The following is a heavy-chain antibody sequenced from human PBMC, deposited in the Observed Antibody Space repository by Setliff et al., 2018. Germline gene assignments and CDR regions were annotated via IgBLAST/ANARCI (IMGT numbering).Heavy chain of an antibody. CDR1: GGSISSGGYY. V-gene: IGHV4-39*07. D-gene: IGHD3-16*01. CDR3: ARMSGFMYMDV. Sequence: SETLSLTCTVSGGSISSGGYYWSWIRQPPGKGLEWIGEINHSGTTNYNPSLKSRVTISVDTSKNQFSLKLSSVTAADTAVYYCARMSGFMYMDVWGKGTPVTVSS. J-gene: IGHJ6*03. CDR2: INHSGTT.